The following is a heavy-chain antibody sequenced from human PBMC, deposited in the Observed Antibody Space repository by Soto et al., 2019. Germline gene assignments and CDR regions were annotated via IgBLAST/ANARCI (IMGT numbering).Heavy chain of an antibody. D-gene: IGHD3-22*01. CDR3: ARAPFTIYDTSGYYDY. Sequence: GGSLRLSCAASGFTFSSSGMHWVRQAPGEGLEWVAIIWYDGSKKYYADSVKGRFTISRDNSKNTVYLQMNSLRAEDTAVYYCARAPFTIYDTSGYYDYWGQGTLVTVSS. CDR2: IWYDGSKK. J-gene: IGHJ4*02. CDR1: GFTFSSSG. V-gene: IGHV3-33*01.